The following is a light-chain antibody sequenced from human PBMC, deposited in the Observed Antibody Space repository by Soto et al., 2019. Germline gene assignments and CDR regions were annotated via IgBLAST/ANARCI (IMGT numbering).Light chain of an antibody. J-gene: IGLJ3*02. V-gene: IGLV2-11*01. CDR3: CSYAGSNILM. CDR2: DVN. CDR1: SSDVGGYNY. Sequence: QSALTQPRSVSGSPGQSVIISCTGTSSDVGGYNYVSWYQQHPGKVPKLMIFDVNKRPSGVPDRFSGSKSGNTASLTISGLQAEDEADYHCCSYAGSNILMFGGGTKVTVL.